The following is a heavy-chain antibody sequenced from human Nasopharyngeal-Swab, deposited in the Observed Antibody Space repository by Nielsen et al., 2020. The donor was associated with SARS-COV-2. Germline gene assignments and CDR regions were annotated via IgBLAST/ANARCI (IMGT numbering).Heavy chain of an antibody. CDR2: ISSNGGST. V-gene: IGHV3-64D*08. D-gene: IGHD3-3*01. Sequence: GSLRLSCSASGFTFSSYAMHWVRQAPGKGLEYVSAISSNGGSTYYADSVKGRFTISRDNSKNTLYLQMSSLRAEDTAVYYCVRLYDFWSGEPSWGQGTLVIVSS. CDR3: VRLYDFWSGEPS. CDR1: GFTFSSYA. J-gene: IGHJ5*02.